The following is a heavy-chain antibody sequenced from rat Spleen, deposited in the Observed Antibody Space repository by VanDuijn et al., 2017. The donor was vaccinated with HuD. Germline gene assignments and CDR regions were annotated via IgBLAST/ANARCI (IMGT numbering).Heavy chain of an antibody. CDR2: MRYNGDT. Sequence: VQLVESGGGLIQPGRSLKFSCVASGFTFSDYAMAWVRQPPGKGLEWMGRMRYNGDTSYNSALKSRLSISRDTSKNQVFLKMNSLQTDDTGTYYCTIHPRYWGQGVIVTVSS. CDR1: GFTFSDYA. V-gene: IGHV2-63*01. CDR3: TIHPRY. D-gene: IGHD3-1*01. J-gene: IGHJ2*01.